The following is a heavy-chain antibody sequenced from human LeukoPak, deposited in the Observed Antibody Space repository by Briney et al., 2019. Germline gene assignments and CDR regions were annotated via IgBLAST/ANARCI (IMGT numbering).Heavy chain of an antibody. CDR3: ARGEYCSGGSCYSAAFDI. J-gene: IGHJ3*02. Sequence: GGSLRLSCAASGFAFSSYWMHWVRQAPGKGLVWVSRIYSDGSSTNYADSVKGRFTISRDTAKNTLYLQMNSLRAEDTAVYYCARGEYCSGGSCYSAAFDIWGQGTMVTVSS. D-gene: IGHD2-15*01. CDR1: GFAFSSYW. CDR2: IYSDGSST. V-gene: IGHV3-74*01.